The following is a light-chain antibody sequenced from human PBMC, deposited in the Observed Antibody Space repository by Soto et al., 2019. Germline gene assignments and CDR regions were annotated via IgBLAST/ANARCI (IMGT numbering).Light chain of an antibody. V-gene: IGKV1-33*01. CDR3: QHYNNLPPFP. CDR2: GAS. CDR1: QDIGTS. J-gene: IGKJ3*01. Sequence: DIPMTQSPSSLSASVGARVSITCQASQDIGTSLSWFQHKPGRAPKLLIYGASYLETGVPSRFRGSGSRTHFTFTITSLQPEDIATYYCQHYNNLPPFPFGPGTIVDIK.